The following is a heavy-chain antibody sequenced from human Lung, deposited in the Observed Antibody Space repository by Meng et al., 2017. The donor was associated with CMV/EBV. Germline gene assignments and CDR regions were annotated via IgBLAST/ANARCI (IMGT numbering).Heavy chain of an antibody. CDR2: VSDTHGDT. CDR3: TRLAALGY. Sequence: GESXKISCAASGFTFSSFDMSWVRQAPGKGLEWVSTVSDTHGDTYYADSVKGRFTIPRDNSKSTRYLQMNSLRADDTAIYYCTRLAALGYWGQGTLVTVSS. J-gene: IGHJ4*02. D-gene: IGHD6-6*01. CDR1: GFTFSSFD. V-gene: IGHV3-23*01.